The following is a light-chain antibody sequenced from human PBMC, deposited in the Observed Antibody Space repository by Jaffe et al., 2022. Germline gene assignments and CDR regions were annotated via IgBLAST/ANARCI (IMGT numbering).Light chain of an antibody. CDR3: QHYHNLPYT. J-gene: IGKJ2*01. CDR2: GAS. CDR1: HDISTS. V-gene: IGKV1-33*01. Sequence: DIQMTQSPSSLSASVGDTVTITCQASHDISTSLIWYQQKSGKAPRLLISGASDLETGVPSRFSGSGSATDFTFTISGLQPEDIATYYCQHYHNLPYTFGQGTKLEI.